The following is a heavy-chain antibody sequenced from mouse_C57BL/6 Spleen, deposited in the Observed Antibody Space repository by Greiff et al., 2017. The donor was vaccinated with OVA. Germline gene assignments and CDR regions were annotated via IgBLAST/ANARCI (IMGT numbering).Heavy chain of an antibody. CDR1: EYEFPSHD. Sequence: EVKLMESGGGLVQPGESLKLSCESNEYEFPSHDMSWVRKTPEQRLELVAAINSDGGSTYYPDTMERRFIISRDNTKKTLYLQMSSLRSEDTALYYCAKGDYSNFWFAYWGQGTLVTVSA. D-gene: IGHD2-5*01. CDR3: AKGDYSNFWFAY. J-gene: IGHJ3*01. V-gene: IGHV5-2*01. CDR2: INSDGGST.